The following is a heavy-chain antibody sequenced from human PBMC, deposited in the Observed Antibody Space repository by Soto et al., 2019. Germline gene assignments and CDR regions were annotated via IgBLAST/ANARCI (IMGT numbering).Heavy chain of an antibody. V-gene: IGHV4-34*01. CDR3: ARGSQWLDD. CDR1: VGSVRVFY. D-gene: IGHD6-19*01. J-gene: IGHJ4*02. CDR2: INHSGTT. Sequence: PTEALSVTCAVSVGSVRVFYCSWIRLTPGKGLEWIGEINHSGTTIYNPSVKSRGTISIDTPANQFSLKLTSVTAADTAGYYSARGSQWLDDWGRGTMVTVSS.